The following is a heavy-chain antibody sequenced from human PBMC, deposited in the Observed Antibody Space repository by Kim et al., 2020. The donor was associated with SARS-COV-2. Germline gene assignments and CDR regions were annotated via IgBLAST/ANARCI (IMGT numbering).Heavy chain of an antibody. CDR3: ARGRELLRGGAFDI. V-gene: IGHV1-69*01. Sequence: AQEFQGRVTITADESTSTAYMGLSSLRSEDTAVYYCARGRELLRGGAFDIWGQGTMVTVSS. D-gene: IGHD1-26*01. J-gene: IGHJ3*02.